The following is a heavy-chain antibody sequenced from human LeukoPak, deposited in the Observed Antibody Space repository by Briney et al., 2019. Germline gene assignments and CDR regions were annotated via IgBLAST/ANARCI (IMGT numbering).Heavy chain of an antibody. CDR2: TYYRSKWHN. J-gene: IGHJ4*02. D-gene: IGHD5-18*01. CDR3: ARGNNGYVDN. CDR1: GDSVSSNSAA. Sequence: SQTLSLTCAISGDSVSSNSAAWNWIRQSPLRGLEWLGRTYYRSKWHNHYAVSVKSRITINPDTSKNQFSLQLNSVTPEDTAVYYCARGNNGYVDNWGQGTLVTVSS. V-gene: IGHV6-1*01.